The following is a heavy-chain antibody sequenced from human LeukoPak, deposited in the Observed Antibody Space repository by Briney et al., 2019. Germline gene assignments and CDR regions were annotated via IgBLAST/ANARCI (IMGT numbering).Heavy chain of an antibody. Sequence: GGSLRLSCAASGFTFSGYDLHWVRQSTGKGLEWVSGIGTAGDTYYLGSVKGRFTISRENAKNSLYLQMNSLRAEDTAVYYCARFDYSSSRPPNDYWGQGTLVTVSS. CDR2: IGTAGDT. CDR1: GFTFSGYD. D-gene: IGHD6-6*01. J-gene: IGHJ4*02. V-gene: IGHV3-13*01. CDR3: ARFDYSSSRPPNDY.